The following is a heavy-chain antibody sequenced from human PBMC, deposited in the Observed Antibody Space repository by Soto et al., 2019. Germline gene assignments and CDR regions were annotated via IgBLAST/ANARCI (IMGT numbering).Heavy chain of an antibody. CDR2: INHSGST. Sequence: SETLSLTCAVYGGSFSGYYWSWIRQPPGKGLEWIGEINHSGSTNYNPSLKSRVTISVDTSKNQFSLKLSSVTAADTAVYYCARPYSSSWSTSVNWFDPWGQGTLVTVPQ. D-gene: IGHD6-13*01. V-gene: IGHV4-34*01. J-gene: IGHJ5*02. CDR3: ARPYSSSWSTSVNWFDP. CDR1: GGSFSGYY.